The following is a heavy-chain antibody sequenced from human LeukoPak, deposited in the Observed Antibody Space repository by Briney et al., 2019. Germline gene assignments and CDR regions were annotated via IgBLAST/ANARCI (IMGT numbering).Heavy chain of an antibody. CDR3: ARRPVLRSLGSDAFDI. V-gene: IGHV4-39*01. J-gene: IGHJ3*02. CDR2: IYYSGSA. Sequence: SETLSLTCTVSGGSISSSSYYWGWIRQPPGKGLEWIRSIYYSGSAYYNPFLKSRVTISVDTSKNQFSLKLSSVTAADTAVYYCARRPVLRSLGSDAFDIWGQGTMVTVSS. CDR1: GGSISSSSYY. D-gene: IGHD3-3*01.